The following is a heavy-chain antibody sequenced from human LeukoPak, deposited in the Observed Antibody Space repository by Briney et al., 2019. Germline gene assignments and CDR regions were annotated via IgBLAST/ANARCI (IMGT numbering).Heavy chain of an antibody. J-gene: IGHJ4*02. V-gene: IGHV3-74*01. CDR3: ASLSGSGRNFDY. CDR2: INSDGSST. Sequence: PGGSLRLSCAASGFTFSSYSMNWVRQAPGKGLVWVSRINSDGSSTSYADSVKGRFTISRDNAKNTLYLQMNSLRAEDTAVYYCASLSGSGRNFDYWGQGTLVTVSS. CDR1: GFTFSSYS. D-gene: IGHD3-10*01.